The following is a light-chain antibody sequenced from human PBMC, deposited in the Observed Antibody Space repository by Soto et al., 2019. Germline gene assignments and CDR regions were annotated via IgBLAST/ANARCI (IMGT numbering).Light chain of an antibody. Sequence: QSALTQPASVSGSPGQSITISCTGTSSDVSGYNYVSWYQQHPGKAPKLMIYDVSNRPSGVSNRFSGSKSGNTASLTISGLQAEDEADYYCSSYTSSSTPVVFGGGTKVTVL. V-gene: IGLV2-14*01. CDR1: SSDVSGYNY. J-gene: IGLJ2*01. CDR3: SSYTSSSTPVV. CDR2: DVS.